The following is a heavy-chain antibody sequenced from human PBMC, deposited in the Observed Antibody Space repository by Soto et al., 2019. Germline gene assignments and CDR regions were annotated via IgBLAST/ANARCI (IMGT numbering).Heavy chain of an antibody. CDR3: ARGHDSNDN. V-gene: IGHV4-30-2*01. CDR1: GGSISSGGYS. Sequence: QLQLQESGAGLVKPSQTLSLTCAVSGGSISSGGYSWSWIRQPQGKGLEWIGYIYHSGSTYYNPSLKSRVTIAIDSPKNQFSVKLTPVTAADTAVYYCARGHDSNDNWGQGTLVTVSS. D-gene: IGHD3-22*01. CDR2: IYHSGST. J-gene: IGHJ4*02.